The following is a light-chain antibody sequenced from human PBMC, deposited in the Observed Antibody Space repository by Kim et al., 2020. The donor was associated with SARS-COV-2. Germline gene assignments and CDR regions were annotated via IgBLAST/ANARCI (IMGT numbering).Light chain of an antibody. CDR1: SGINVGTYR. CDR3: AIWYSSTWV. CDR2: YKSDSDN. V-gene: IGLV5-39*01. J-gene: IGLJ3*02. Sequence: QPVLTQPTSLSASPGASARFTCTLRSGINVGTYRIYWYQQKPGSPPRYLLRYKSDSDNHQGSGVPSRFSGSKDASSNAGLLIMSGLQSEDEADYYCAIWYSSTWVFGGGTQLTVL.